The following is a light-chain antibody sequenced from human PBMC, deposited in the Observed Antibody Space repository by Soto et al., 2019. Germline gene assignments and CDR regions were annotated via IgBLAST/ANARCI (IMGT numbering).Light chain of an antibody. CDR2: DAS. CDR3: QQRTIWPPIT. Sequence: EIVLTQSPATLSLSPGESATLSCRASQSVTRSLAWYQQKPGQAPRLLIYDASNRATGIPARFSGSGSGTDFTLTISSLEPDDFAVYYCQQRTIWPPITFGQGTRLEIK. J-gene: IGKJ5*01. CDR1: QSVTRS. V-gene: IGKV3-11*01.